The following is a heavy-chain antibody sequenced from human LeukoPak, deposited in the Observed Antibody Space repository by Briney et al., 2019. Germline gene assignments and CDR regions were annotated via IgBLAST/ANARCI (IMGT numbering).Heavy chain of an antibody. V-gene: IGHV4-30-2*01. CDR1: GGSFSGYS. CDR2: IYHSGST. Sequence: PSETLSLTCAVYGGSFSGYSWSWIRQPPGKGLEWIGYIYHSGSTYYNPSLKSRVTISVDRSKNQLSLKLSSVTAADTAVYYCARGGPAAADYWGQGTLVTVSS. CDR3: ARGGPAAADY. J-gene: IGHJ4*02. D-gene: IGHD6-13*01.